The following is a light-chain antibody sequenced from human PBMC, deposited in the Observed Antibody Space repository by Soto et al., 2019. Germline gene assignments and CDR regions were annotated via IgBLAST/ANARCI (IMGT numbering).Light chain of an antibody. V-gene: IGKV3-15*01. CDR2: GAS. CDR1: QSVSSY. CDR3: QQYNNWPPFT. Sequence: EIVFTQSPATLSLSPGERATLSCRASQSVSSYLAWYQQKPGQTPRLLIYGASTRAAGIPARFSGSGSGTDFTLTITSLRSEDFAVYYCQQYNNWPPFTFGPGTKVDIK. J-gene: IGKJ3*01.